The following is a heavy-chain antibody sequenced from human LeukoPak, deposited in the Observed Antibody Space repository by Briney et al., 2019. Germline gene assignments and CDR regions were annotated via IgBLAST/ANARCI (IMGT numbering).Heavy chain of an antibody. J-gene: IGHJ4*02. Sequence: GGSLRLSCAASGFTFHDYAMMWVRQAPGRGLEWVSAIRGSGGLTFYADSVKGRFTISRDNSKNTLYRQMNSLRAEDTAVYYCARDIITMIVVWGQGTLVTVSS. CDR3: ARDIITMIVV. V-gene: IGHV3-23*01. CDR1: GFTFHDYA. CDR2: IRGSGGLT. D-gene: IGHD3-22*01.